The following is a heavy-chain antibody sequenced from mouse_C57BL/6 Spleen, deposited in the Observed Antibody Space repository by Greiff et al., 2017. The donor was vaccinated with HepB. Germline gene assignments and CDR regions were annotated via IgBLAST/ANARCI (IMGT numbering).Heavy chain of an antibody. CDR3: TTPLTGSFDY. Sequence: VQLQQSGAELVRPGASVKLSCTASGSNIKDDYMHWVKQRPEQGLEWIGWIDPENGDTEYASKFQGKATITADTSSNTAYLQLSSLTSEDTAVYYWTTPLTGSFDYWGQGTTLTVSS. D-gene: IGHD4-1*01. V-gene: IGHV14-4*01. CDR1: GSNIKDDY. CDR2: IDPENGDT. J-gene: IGHJ2*01.